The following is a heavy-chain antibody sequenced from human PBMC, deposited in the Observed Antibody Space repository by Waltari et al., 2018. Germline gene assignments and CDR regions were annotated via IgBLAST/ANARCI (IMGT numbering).Heavy chain of an antibody. Sequence: QVQLVQSGAEVKKPGSSVKVSCKASGGTFSSYTISWVRQAPGQGLEWMGRNIPILGIANYAQKFQGRVTITADKSTSTAYMELSSLRSEDTAVYYCASPSTVVTRAFDYWGQGTLVIVSS. CDR2: NIPILGIA. D-gene: IGHD4-17*01. CDR1: GGTFSSYT. V-gene: IGHV1-69*02. CDR3: ASPSTVVTRAFDY. J-gene: IGHJ4*02.